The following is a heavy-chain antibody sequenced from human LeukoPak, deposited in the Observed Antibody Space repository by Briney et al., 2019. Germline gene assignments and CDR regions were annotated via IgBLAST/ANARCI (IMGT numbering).Heavy chain of an antibody. CDR2: INHSGST. J-gene: IGHJ4*02. V-gene: IGHV4-34*01. Sequence: SETLSLTCAVYGGSFSGYYWSWIRQPPGKGLEWIGEINHSGSTNYNPSLKSRVTISVDTSKNQFSLKLSSVTAADTAVYYCAREGYCNNTICDKPFDYWGQGTLVTVSS. CDR1: GGSFSGYY. D-gene: IGHD2-2*01. CDR3: AREGYCNNTICDKPFDY.